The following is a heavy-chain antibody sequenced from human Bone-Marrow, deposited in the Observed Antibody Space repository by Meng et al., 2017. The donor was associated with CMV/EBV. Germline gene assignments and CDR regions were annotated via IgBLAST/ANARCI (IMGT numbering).Heavy chain of an antibody. Sequence: GGSLRLSCAASGFTFSSYGMHWVRQAPGKGLEWVAFIRYDGSNKYYADSVKGRFTISRDNSKNMLYLQMNSLRAEDTAVYYCAKDFASKGWFGGRDYWGEATLVTVSS. CDR2: IRYDGSNK. V-gene: IGHV3-30*02. CDR3: AKDFASKGWFGGRDY. CDR1: GFTFSSYG. D-gene: IGHD3-10*01. J-gene: IGHJ4*02.